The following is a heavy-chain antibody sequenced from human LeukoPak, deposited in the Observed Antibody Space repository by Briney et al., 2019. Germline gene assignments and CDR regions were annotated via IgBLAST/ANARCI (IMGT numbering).Heavy chain of an antibody. J-gene: IGHJ2*01. CDR2: THYSGST. V-gene: IGHV4-59*01. Sequence: SETLSLPYTVSGGSISSYYWSWIRLPPGKGLEWIGYTHYSGSTNYNPSLRSRVTISVDTSKNHFSLKLTSVTAADTAVYYCAKGGWYLALSGRGSLVTVSS. D-gene: IGHD3-16*01. CDR3: AKGGWYLAL. CDR1: GGSISSYY.